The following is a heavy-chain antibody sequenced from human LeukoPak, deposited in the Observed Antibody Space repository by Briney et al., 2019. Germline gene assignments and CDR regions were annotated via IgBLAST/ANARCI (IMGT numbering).Heavy chain of an antibody. J-gene: IGHJ4*02. CDR3: ARGRIAVAGTKNYFVY. V-gene: IGHV4-59*01. Sequence: SETLSLTCTVSGGSISSYYWSWIRQPPGKGLEWIGDIYYSGSTNYNPSLKSRVTISVDTSKNQFSLKLSSVTAADTAVYYCARGRIAVAGTKNYFVYWGQGTLVTVSS. CDR2: IYYSGST. D-gene: IGHD6-19*01. CDR1: GGSISSYY.